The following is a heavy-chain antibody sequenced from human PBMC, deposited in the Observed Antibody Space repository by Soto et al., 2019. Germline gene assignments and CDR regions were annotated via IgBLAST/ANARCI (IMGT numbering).Heavy chain of an antibody. CDR3: AKDLGSYQLLPVAGPEQGGY. D-gene: IGHD6-19*01. J-gene: IGHJ4*02. CDR1: GFTFSSYS. Sequence: PGGSLRLSCAASGFTFSSYSMSWVRQAPGKGLEWVSAISGSGGSTYYADSVKGRFTISRDNSKNTLYLQMNSLRAEDTAVYYCAKDLGSYQLLPVAGPEQGGYWGQGTLVTVSS. CDR2: ISGSGGST. V-gene: IGHV3-23*01.